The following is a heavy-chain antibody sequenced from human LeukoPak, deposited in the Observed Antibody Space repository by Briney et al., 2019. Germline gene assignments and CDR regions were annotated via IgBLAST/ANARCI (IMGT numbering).Heavy chain of an antibody. V-gene: IGHV1-2*02. D-gene: IGHD1-26*01. CDR1: GYTFTDYY. CDR2: ISPNSGGT. CDR3: ARGGGRYSVDY. Sequence: ASVKVSCKASGYTFTDYYMHWVRQAPGQGLEWIGWISPNSGGTKYVQKFQGRVTITRDTSNTTVYMELSGLSFDDTAVYYCARGGGRYSVDYWGQGTLVIVSS. J-gene: IGHJ4*02.